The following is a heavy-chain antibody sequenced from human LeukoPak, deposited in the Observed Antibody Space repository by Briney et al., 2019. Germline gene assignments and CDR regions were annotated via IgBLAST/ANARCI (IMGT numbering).Heavy chain of an antibody. V-gene: IGHV3-74*01. D-gene: IGHD3-22*01. CDR3: AKRGVVIRVILVGFHKEAYYFDS. Sequence: GGSLRLSCAVTGFNLRTYWLHWVRHSPGRGLEWVARINSEGSRISYADSVRGRFTISRDNSKNTLYLQMNSLRAEDTAVYYCAKRGVVIRVILVGFHKEAYYFDSWGQGALVTVSS. CDR1: GFNLRTYW. J-gene: IGHJ4*02. CDR2: INSEGSRI.